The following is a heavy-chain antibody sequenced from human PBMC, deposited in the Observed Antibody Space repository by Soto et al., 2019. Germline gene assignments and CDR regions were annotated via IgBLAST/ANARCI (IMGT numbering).Heavy chain of an antibody. V-gene: IGHV3-7*01. Sequence: EVQVVESGGGLVQPGGSLRLSCAASGFTFSNHWMTWVRQAPGKGLEWVANIKQDGSEKYYVDSVKGRSTLSRDNAKNSLYLQMNSLRAEDTAVYYCARDSAYCRSTSCYLSYYYYMDVWGKGTTVTVSS. J-gene: IGHJ6*03. CDR3: ARDSAYCRSTSCYLSYYYYMDV. D-gene: IGHD2-2*01. CDR1: GFTFSNHW. CDR2: IKQDGSEK.